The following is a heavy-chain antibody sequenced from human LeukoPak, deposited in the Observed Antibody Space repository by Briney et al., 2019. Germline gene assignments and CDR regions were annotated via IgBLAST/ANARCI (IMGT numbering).Heavy chain of an antibody. Sequence: ASVKVSCKASGYTFTGYYMHWVRQAPGQGLEWMGWINPNSGGTNSAQKFQGRVTMTRDTSISTAYMELSRLRSDDTAVYYCARVGSDNSGWRRFDYWGQGTLVTVSS. J-gene: IGHJ4*02. D-gene: IGHD6-19*01. CDR2: INPNSGGT. CDR3: ARVGSDNSGWRRFDY. CDR1: GYTFTGYY. V-gene: IGHV1-2*02.